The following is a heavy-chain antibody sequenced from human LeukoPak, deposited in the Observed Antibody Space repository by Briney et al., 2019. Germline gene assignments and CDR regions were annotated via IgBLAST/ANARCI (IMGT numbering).Heavy chain of an antibody. D-gene: IGHD6-13*01. CDR2: ISAYNGNT. J-gene: IGHJ5*02. V-gene: IGHV1-18*01. CDR3: ARETCIAAAGTLQRFDP. CDR1: GYTFTSYG. Sequence: ASVKVSCKASGYTFTSYGISWVRQAPGQGLEWMGWISAYNGNTNYAQKLQGRVTMTTDTSTSTAYMELRSLRSDDTAVYYCARETCIAAAGTLQRFDPWGQGTLVTVSS.